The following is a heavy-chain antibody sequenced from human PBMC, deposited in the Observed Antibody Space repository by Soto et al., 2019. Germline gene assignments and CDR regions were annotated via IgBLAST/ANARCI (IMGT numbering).Heavy chain of an antibody. D-gene: IGHD3-9*01. V-gene: IGHV3-30*18. CDR1: GFTFSSYG. CDR3: AKDFRGSKSKRYDY. Sequence: GGSLRLSCAASGFTFSSYGMHWVRQAPGKGLEWVAVISYDGSNKYYADSVKGRFTISRDNSKNTLYLQMNSLRAEDTAVYYCAKDFRGSKSKRYDYWGQGTLVTVSS. J-gene: IGHJ4*02. CDR2: ISYDGSNK.